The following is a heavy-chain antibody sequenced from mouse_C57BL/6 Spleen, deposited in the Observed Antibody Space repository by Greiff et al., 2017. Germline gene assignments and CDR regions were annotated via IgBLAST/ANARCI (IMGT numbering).Heavy chain of an antibody. CDR3: ARHEEFYAMDY. CDR2: ISSGGSYT. CDR1: GFTFSSYG. J-gene: IGHJ4*01. Sequence: EVSVVESGGDLVKPGGSLKLSCAASGFTFSSYGMSWVRQTPDKRLEWVATISSGGSYTYYPDSVKGRFTISRDNAKNTLYLQMSSLKSEDTAMYYCARHEEFYAMDYWGQGTSVTVSS. V-gene: IGHV5-6*01.